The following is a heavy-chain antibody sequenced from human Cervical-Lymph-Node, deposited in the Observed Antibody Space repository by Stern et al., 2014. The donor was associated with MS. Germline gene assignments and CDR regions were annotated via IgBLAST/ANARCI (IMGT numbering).Heavy chain of an antibody. CDR3: ARWSVACDS. CDR2: IYPGDSDV. V-gene: IGHV5-51*03. Sequence: VQLVESGAEVRKPGDSLKISFKTSGYRFINNWIAWVRQVPGQGLEWIGIIYPGDSDVRYSPSFQGHVTISVDKSISTAYLQWSSLKASDTAVYYCARWSVACDSWGQGALITVSS. D-gene: IGHD2-21*01. J-gene: IGHJ4*02. CDR1: GYRFINNW.